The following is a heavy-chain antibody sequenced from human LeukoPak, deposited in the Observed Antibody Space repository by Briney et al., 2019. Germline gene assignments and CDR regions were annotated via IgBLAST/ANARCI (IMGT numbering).Heavy chain of an antibody. D-gene: IGHD3-3*01. CDR1: GYSFTSYW. V-gene: IGHV5-51*01. J-gene: IGHJ5*02. CDR2: IYPGDSDT. CDR3: ARQNGFLEWLFPFDP. Sequence: GESLKISCKGSGYSFTSYWIGWVRQMPGKGLEWMGTIYPGDSDTRYSPSFQGQVTISADKSISTAYLQWSSLKASDTAMYYCARQNGFLEWLFPFDPWGQGTLVTVSS.